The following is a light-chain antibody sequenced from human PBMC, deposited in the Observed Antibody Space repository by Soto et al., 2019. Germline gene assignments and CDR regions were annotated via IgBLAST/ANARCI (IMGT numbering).Light chain of an antibody. Sequence: DIVLTQSPGTLSMSPGERATLSCRASQSVSSSYLAWYQQQPGQAPRLPIYGASSRATGIPDRFSGSGSGTDFTLTISRLEPEDYAVYYCQQYGSSPPETFGQGTKVDIK. CDR2: GAS. CDR3: QQYGSSPPET. CDR1: QSVSSSY. J-gene: IGKJ1*01. V-gene: IGKV3-20*01.